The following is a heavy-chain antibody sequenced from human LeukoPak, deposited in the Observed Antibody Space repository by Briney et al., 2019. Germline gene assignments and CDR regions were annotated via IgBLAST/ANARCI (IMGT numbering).Heavy chain of an antibody. Sequence: SETLSLTCTVSGGSISSYSWSWIRQPPGKGLEWMGYIYYSGSTNYNPSLKSRLTISVDTSKNQSSLKLSSVTAADTAVYYCARGMTTGPDPWGQGTLVTVSS. CDR2: IYYSGST. CDR1: GGSISSYS. CDR3: ARGMTTGPDP. J-gene: IGHJ5*02. V-gene: IGHV4-59*08. D-gene: IGHD4-17*01.